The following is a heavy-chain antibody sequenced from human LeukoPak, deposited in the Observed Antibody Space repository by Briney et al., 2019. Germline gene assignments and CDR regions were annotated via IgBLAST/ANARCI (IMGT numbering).Heavy chain of an antibody. Sequence: GASVKVSCKTSGDTFTTYAIIWVRQAPGQGLEWMGGIIPMFGTPNYAQRLQGRVTITADKSTKTAYMELSSLRSDDTAVYYCARGVPGTYYYYYMDDWGKGTTVTVSS. CDR1: GDTFTTYA. CDR2: IIPMFGTP. D-gene: IGHD2-2*01. CDR3: ARGVPGTYYYYYMDD. V-gene: IGHV1-69*06. J-gene: IGHJ6*03.